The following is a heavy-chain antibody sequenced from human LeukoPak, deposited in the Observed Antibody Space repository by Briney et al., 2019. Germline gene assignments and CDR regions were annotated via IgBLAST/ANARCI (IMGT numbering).Heavy chain of an antibody. D-gene: IGHD3-3*01. J-gene: IGHJ4*02. V-gene: IGHV3-23*01. CDR1: GFTFSSYA. Sequence: GGSLRLSCAASGFTFSSYAMSWVRQAPGKGLEWVSAISGSGGSTYYADSVKGRFTISRHNSKNTLYLQMNSLRAEDTAVHYCARDDFWSGYSLLDCWGQGTLVTVSS. CDR3: ARDDFWSGYSLLDC. CDR2: ISGSGGST.